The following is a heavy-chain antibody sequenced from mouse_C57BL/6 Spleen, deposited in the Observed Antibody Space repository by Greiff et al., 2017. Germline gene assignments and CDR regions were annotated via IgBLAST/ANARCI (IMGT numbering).Heavy chain of an antibody. D-gene: IGHD1-1*01. J-gene: IGHJ3*01. Sequence: DVMLVESGGGLVKPGGSLKLSCAASGFTFSSYAMSWVRQTPEKRLEWVATISDGGSYTYYPDNVKGRFTISRDNAKNNLYLQMSHLKSEDTAMYYCASPITTVVATPFAYWGQGTLVTVSA. V-gene: IGHV5-4*03. CDR3: ASPITTVVATPFAY. CDR1: GFTFSSYA. CDR2: ISDGGSYT.